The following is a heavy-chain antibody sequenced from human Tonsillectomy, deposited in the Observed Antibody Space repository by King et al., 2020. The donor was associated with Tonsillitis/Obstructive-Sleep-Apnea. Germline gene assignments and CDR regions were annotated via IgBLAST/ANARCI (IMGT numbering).Heavy chain of an antibody. Sequence: VQLQQWGAGLLKPSETLSLTCAVYGGSFSGYYWSWIRQPPGKGLEWIGDINHSGRINYNPSLKSRVTISVDTSKNQLSLKRSSVTAADTAVYYCARGVVNWVDPWGQGTLVTVSS. D-gene: IGHD2-21*01. J-gene: IGHJ5*02. CDR3: ARGVVNWVDP. CDR2: INHSGRI. V-gene: IGHV4-34*01. CDR1: GGSFSGYY.